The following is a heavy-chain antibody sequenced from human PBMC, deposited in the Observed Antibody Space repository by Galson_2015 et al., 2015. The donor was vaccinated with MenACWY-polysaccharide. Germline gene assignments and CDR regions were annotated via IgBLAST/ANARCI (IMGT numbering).Heavy chain of an antibody. D-gene: IGHD2-2*01. V-gene: IGHV3-30*18. CDR3: AKGLGYCSKSNCFYYYYYGMDV. Sequence: SLRLSCAASGFTFSSYGMHWVRQAPGKGLEWMALISYDGSNTYYADSVKGRFTVSRDNSKNTLYLQMNSLRAEDTAVYYCAKGLGYCSKSNCFYYYYYGMDVWGQGTPVTVSS. CDR1: GFTFSSYG. CDR2: ISYDGSNT. J-gene: IGHJ6*02.